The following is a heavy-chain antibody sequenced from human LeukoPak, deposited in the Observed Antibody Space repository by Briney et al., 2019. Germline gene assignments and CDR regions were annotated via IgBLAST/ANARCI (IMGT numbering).Heavy chain of an antibody. CDR3: ARGIPAAIETYYYGMDV. D-gene: IGHD2-2*02. CDR2: INHSGST. Sequence: SETLSLTCAVYGGSFSGYYWSWIRQPPGKGLEWIGEINHSGSTNYNPSLKSRVTISVDTSKNQFSLKLSSVTAADTAVYYGARGIPAAIETYYYGMDVWGQGTTVTVSS. V-gene: IGHV4-34*01. J-gene: IGHJ6*02. CDR1: GGSFSGYY.